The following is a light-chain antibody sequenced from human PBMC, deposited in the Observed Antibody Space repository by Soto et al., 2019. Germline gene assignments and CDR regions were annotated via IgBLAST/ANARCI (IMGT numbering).Light chain of an antibody. CDR2: GAS. CDR1: QSVSSN. J-gene: IGKJ2*01. Sequence: EIVMTQSAATLSVSPGERAALSCRASQSVSSNFAWYQQKPAQAPRLLIYGASTRATGIPARFSGSGSGTEFTLTISSLQSEDFAVYYCQQYNNWPYTFGQGTKLEIK. CDR3: QQYNNWPYT. V-gene: IGKV3-15*01.